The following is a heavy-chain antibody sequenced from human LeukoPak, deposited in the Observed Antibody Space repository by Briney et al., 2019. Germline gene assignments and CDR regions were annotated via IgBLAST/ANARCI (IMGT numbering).Heavy chain of an antibody. J-gene: IGHJ4*02. V-gene: IGHV5-51*01. CDR2: IYAGDSDT. D-gene: IGHD2-2*01. Sequence: GASVKVSCKASGYTFTGYYMHWVRQMPGKGLEWMGIIYAGDSDTRYSPSFQGQVTISADKSISTAYLQWSSLKASDTAMYYCARGGEYQLLSLFDYWGQGTLVTVSS. CDR1: GYTFTGYY. CDR3: ARGGEYQLLSLFDY.